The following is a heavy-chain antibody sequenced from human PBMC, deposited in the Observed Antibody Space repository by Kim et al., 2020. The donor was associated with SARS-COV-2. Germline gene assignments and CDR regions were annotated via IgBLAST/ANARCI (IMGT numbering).Heavy chain of an antibody. Sequence: GGSLRLSCAASGFNFTDYGINWVRQAPGKGLEWVSFIITSRNDIRYAESVKGRFTISGDNAKNSIYLQMNTLRGEDTAVYYCARDPLPNRGVDFDLWGRGTLVTVSS. CDR3: ARDPLPNRGVDFDL. V-gene: IGHV3-21*01. CDR2: IITSRNDI. CDR1: GFNFTDYG. D-gene: IGHD3-10*01. J-gene: IGHJ2*01.